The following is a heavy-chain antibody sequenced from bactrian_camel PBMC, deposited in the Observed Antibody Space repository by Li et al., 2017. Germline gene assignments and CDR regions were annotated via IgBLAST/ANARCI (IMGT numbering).Heavy chain of an antibody. Sequence: DVQLVESGGGLVQPGGSLRLSCAASGYTYSRFSRYCLGWFRQPPGAERELVSRIKTDGTTTYADSVKGRFTISRDDAKNTVYLQMNSLKAEETAVYYCVRTVMWDFGFASWGQGTQVTVS. J-gene: IGHJ4*01. D-gene: IGHD6*01. CDR3: VRTVMWDFGFAS. CDR1: GYTYSRFSRYC. CDR2: IKTDGTT. V-gene: IGHV3S10*01.